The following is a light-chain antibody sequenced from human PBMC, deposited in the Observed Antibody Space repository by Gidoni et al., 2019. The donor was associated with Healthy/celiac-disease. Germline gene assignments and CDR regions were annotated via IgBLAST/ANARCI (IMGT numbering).Light chain of an antibody. V-gene: IGKV1-5*03. J-gene: IGKJ2*01. CDR3: QQYNSYSPVT. CDR2: KAS. Sequence: DIQMTQSPSTLSASVGDRVTITCRTSQRSSSWLAWDQQKPGKAPKLLIYKASSLESGVPSRFSGSGSGTEFTLTISSLQPDDFATYYCQQYNSYSPVTFGQGTKLEIK. CDR1: QRSSSW.